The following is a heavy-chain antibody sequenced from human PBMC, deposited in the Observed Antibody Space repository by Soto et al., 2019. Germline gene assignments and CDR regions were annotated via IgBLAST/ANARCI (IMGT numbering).Heavy chain of an antibody. CDR3: ARDGVEQWLVLFDY. V-gene: IGHV3-30-3*01. Sequence: QVQLVESGGGVVQPGRSLRLSCAASGFTFSSYAMHWVRQAPGKGLEWVAVISYDGSNKYYADSVKGRFTISRDNSKNTLYLQMNSLRAEDTAVYYCARDGVEQWLVLFDYWGQGTLVTVSS. CDR2: ISYDGSNK. J-gene: IGHJ4*02. D-gene: IGHD6-19*01. CDR1: GFTFSSYA.